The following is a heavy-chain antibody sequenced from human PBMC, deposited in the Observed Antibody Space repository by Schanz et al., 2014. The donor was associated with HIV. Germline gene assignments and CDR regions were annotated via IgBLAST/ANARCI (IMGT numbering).Heavy chain of an antibody. D-gene: IGHD6-13*01. CDR2: MDLDGSTT. CDR1: GFTFSNYW. Sequence: EVQLVESGGDLVQPGGSLRLSCAASGFTFSNYWMHWVRQAPGKGLVWVSRMDLDGSTTNYADSVKGRFTISRDNAKNTLYLQMDSLRAEDTAVYYCAKDTTAAGRGYFQHWGQGTLVTVSS. CDR3: AKDTTAAGRGYFQH. J-gene: IGHJ1*01. V-gene: IGHV3-74*01.